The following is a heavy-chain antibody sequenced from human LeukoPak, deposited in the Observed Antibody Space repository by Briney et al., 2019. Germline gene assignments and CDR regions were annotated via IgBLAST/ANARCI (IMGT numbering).Heavy chain of an antibody. J-gene: IGHJ3*02. CDR1: GGSFSGYY. Sequence: PSETLSLTCAVYGGSFSGYYWSWIRQPPGKGLEWIGEINHSGSTNYNPSLKSRVTISVDTSKNQFSLKLSSVTAADTAVYYCASFIAVAGPNAFDIWGQGTMVTVSS. CDR3: ASFIAVAGPNAFDI. CDR2: INHSGST. D-gene: IGHD6-19*01. V-gene: IGHV4-34*01.